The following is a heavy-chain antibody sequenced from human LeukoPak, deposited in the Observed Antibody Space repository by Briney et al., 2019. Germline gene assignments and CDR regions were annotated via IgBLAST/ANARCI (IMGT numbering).Heavy chain of an antibody. CDR2: ISWNSGSI. CDR3: AKAAAYSSSSAYFDY. V-gene: IGHV3-9*01. J-gene: IGHJ4*02. CDR1: GFTFDDYA. Sequence: GRSPRLSCAASGFTFDDYAMHWVRQAPGKGLEWVSGISWNSGSIVYADSVRGRFTISRDTAKNSLYLQMNSLRADDTALYYCAKAAAYSSSSAYFDYWGQGTLVTVSS. D-gene: IGHD6-6*01.